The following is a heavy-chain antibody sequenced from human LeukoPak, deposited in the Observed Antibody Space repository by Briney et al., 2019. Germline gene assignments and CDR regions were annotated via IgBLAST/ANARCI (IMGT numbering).Heavy chain of an antibody. D-gene: IGHD6-13*01. V-gene: IGHV3-9*01. Sequence: GGSLRLSCAASGFTFDDYAMHWVRQAPGKGLEWVSGISWNSGSIGYADSVKGRFTISRDNAKNTLYLQMNSLRAEDTAVYYCAKHYSSSWSDHRYDAFDIWGQGTMVTVSS. J-gene: IGHJ3*02. CDR2: ISWNSGSI. CDR3: AKHYSSSWSDHRYDAFDI. CDR1: GFTFDDYA.